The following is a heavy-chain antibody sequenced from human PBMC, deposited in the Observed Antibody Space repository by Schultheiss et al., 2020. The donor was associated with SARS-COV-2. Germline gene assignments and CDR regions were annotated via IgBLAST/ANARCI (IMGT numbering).Heavy chain of an antibody. CDR2: IYYSGST. D-gene: IGHD3-3*01. V-gene: IGHV4-39*07. CDR1: GGSISSSSYY. Sequence: SQTLSLTCTVSGGSISSSSYYWGWIRQPPGKGLEWIGSIYYSGSTYYNPSLKSRATISVDTSKNQFSLKLTSVTAADTAVYYCARDAEVNDFWSGYWRVWGQGTTVTVSS. CDR3: ARDAEVNDFWSGYWRV. J-gene: IGHJ6*02.